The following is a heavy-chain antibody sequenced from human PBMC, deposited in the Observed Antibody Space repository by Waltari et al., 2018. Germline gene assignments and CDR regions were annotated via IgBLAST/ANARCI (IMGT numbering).Heavy chain of an antibody. Sequence: QVQLQQWGAGLLKPSENLSLTCAISGGYFNGFVWNWIRQAPGRGLEWIGESDHSGNTKYAPSLKCRVSISADASSNQFSLSLTSVTAADTAVYYCARVKGITMMVVIRYGMDVWGQGTTVTVSS. CDR2: SDHSGNT. J-gene: IGHJ6*02. CDR1: GGYFNGFV. D-gene: IGHD3-22*01. V-gene: IGHV4-34*02. CDR3: ARVKGITMMVVIRYGMDV.